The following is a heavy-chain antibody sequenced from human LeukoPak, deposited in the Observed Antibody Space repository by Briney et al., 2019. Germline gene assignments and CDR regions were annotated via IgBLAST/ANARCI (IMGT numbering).Heavy chain of an antibody. V-gene: IGHV3-30-3*01. CDR3: ARDGDYDYIWGSYRFED. J-gene: IGHJ4*02. Sequence: GSLRLSCAASGFTFSSYAMHWVRQAPGKGLEWVAVISYDGSNKYYADSVKGRFTISRDNSKNTLYLQMNSLRAEDTAVYYCARDGDYDYIWGSYRFEDWGQGILVTVSS. CDR1: GFTFSSYA. CDR2: ISYDGSNK. D-gene: IGHD3-16*02.